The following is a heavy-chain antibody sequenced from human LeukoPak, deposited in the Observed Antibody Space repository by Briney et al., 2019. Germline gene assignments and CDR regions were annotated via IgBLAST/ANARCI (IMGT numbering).Heavy chain of an antibody. V-gene: IGHV3-20*04. J-gene: IGHJ6*03. Sequence: GGSLRLSCAASGFTFSSYAMSWVRQAPGKGLEWVSGINWNGGSTGYADSVKGRFTISRDNAKNSLYLQMNSLRAEDTALYYCARHAETTAYYYYYYYYMDVWGKGTTVTVSS. CDR3: ARHAETTAYYYYYYYYMDV. CDR1: GFTFSSYA. CDR2: INWNGGST. D-gene: IGHD4-17*01.